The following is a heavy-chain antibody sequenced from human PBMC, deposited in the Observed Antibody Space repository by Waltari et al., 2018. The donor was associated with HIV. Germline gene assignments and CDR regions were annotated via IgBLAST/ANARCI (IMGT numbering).Heavy chain of an antibody. CDR3: TAELDASSASDS. V-gene: IGHV3-15*01. D-gene: IGHD2-2*01. CDR2: IRSESDEGTR. Sequence: EVQLVESGGGLVKPGGSLRFSCEASGLTISKAWMSWVRQAPGKGLEWVGRIRSESDEGTRDYGPLVKGRFTVSRDDSKNTVYLQMNSLKTEDTAVYFCTAELDASSASDSWGQGTLVTVSS. CDR1: GLTISKAW. J-gene: IGHJ4*02.